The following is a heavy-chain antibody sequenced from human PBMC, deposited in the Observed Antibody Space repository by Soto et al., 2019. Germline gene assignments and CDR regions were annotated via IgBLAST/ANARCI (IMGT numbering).Heavy chain of an antibody. Sequence: HVQLQASGPGLVKPSQTMSLICTVSGGSVRSRDYYWARIRQHPGKGLEWIGYSHYTGNSYYNPSLQSRATTSVDTSENQFSLELRSVTVADTAVYFWARNGNDSRVDPWGQGDLVTVSS. J-gene: IGHJ5*02. V-gene: IGHV4-31*03. CDR1: GGSVRSRDYY. CDR3: ARNGNDSRVDP. D-gene: IGHD1-1*01. CDR2: SHYTGNS.